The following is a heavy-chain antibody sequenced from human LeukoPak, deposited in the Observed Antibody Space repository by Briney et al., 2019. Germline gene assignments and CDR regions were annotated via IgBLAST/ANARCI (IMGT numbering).Heavy chain of an antibody. J-gene: IGHJ6*03. Sequence: SETLSLTCTVSGGSISSYYWNWIRQPPGKGLEWIGCIYYSGSTNYNPSLKSRVTISVDTSKNQFSLKLSSVTAADTAVYYCARGGRYCSSTSCYSRPGDGGMDVWGKGTTVTVSS. CDR1: GGSISSYY. CDR3: ARGGRYCSSTSCYSRPGDGGMDV. CDR2: IYYSGST. D-gene: IGHD2-2*01. V-gene: IGHV4-59*01.